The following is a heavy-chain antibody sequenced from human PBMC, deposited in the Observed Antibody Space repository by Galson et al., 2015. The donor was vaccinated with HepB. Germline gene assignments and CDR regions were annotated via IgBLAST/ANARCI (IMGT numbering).Heavy chain of an antibody. J-gene: IGHJ6*02. CDR2: INHSGST. Sequence: ETLSLTCAVYGGSFSGYYWSWIRQPPGKGLEWIGEINHSGSTNYNPSLKSRVTISVDTSKNQFSLKLSSVTAADTAVYYCARPADFWSGYLRHWGQGTTVTVSS. CDR1: GGSFSGYY. D-gene: IGHD3-3*01. V-gene: IGHV4-34*01. CDR3: ARPADFWSGYLRH.